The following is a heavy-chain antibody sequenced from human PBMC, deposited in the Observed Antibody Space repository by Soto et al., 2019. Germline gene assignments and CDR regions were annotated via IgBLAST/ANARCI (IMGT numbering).Heavy chain of an antibody. CDR1: GYSFTTYY. J-gene: IGHJ4*02. D-gene: IGHD6-13*01. CDR2: INPTSGRT. CDR3: AICSIAATGPDLDY. Sequence: ASVRGSCKASGYSFTTYYMNWVRQAPGQGLEWMGIINPTSGRTTYAQRFQGRVTMTRDTSTSTVYMELSSVRSEDTAMYYCAICSIAATGPDLDYWGQGTQVTVSS. V-gene: IGHV1-46*01.